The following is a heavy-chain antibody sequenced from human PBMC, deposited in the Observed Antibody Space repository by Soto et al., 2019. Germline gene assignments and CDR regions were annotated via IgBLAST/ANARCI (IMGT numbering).Heavy chain of an antibody. Sequence: SETLSLTCAVYGGSFSCHSWTWIRQSPGKGLEWIGDINHSGRVNYSPSLKSRVTISLDTSKNQFSPTLSAVTAADTAMYYCSTRAYDTNGYYRFDPWGQGTLVTVSS. CDR1: GGSFSCHS. D-gene: IGHD3-22*01. J-gene: IGHJ5*01. V-gene: IGHV4-34*01. CDR2: INHSGRV. CDR3: STRAYDTNGYYRFDP.